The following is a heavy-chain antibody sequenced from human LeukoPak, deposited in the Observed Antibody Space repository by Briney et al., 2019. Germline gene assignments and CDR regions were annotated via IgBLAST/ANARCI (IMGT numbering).Heavy chain of an antibody. D-gene: IGHD1-26*01. CDR3: TTYSGSHYFDF. Sequence: TGGSLRLSCAASGFTFSGSPMHWVRQASGKGLEWLGRIRSKANGYATAYGTSVKGRFTISRDDSKNTLYLQMDSLETEDTAVYYCTTYSGSHYFDFWGQGALVTVSS. V-gene: IGHV3-73*01. J-gene: IGHJ4*02. CDR2: IRSKANGYAT. CDR1: GFTFSGSP.